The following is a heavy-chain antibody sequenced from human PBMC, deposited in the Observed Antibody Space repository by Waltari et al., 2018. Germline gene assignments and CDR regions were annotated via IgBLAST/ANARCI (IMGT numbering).Heavy chain of an antibody. V-gene: IGHV3-30*18. CDR2: ISDDGIKK. D-gene: IGHD3-3*01. CDR1: GFTFSSYG. Sequence: QVQLVESGGGVVQPGRSLRLSCAASGFTFSSYGMHWVRQAPGKGPEWVAVISDDGIKKYYADAVKGRFTISRDNSKNTLYLQMNSRRAEDTAVYYCAKDCSFLEWLLSGGMDVWGQGTTVTVSS. CDR3: AKDCSFLEWLLSGGMDV. J-gene: IGHJ6*02.